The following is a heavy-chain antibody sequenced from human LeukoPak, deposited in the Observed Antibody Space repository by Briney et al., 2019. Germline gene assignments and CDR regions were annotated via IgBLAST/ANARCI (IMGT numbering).Heavy chain of an antibody. CDR2: IRSKANSYAT. Sequence: TGGSLRLSCAASGFTFSGSAMHWVRQASGKGLEWVGRIRSKANSYATAYAASVKGRFTISRDDSKNTAYLQMNSLKTEDTAVYYCTRYMTTLVGATEVNWFDPWGQGTLVTVSS. CDR3: TRYMTTLVGATEVNWFDP. V-gene: IGHV3-73*01. J-gene: IGHJ5*02. CDR1: GFTFSGSA. D-gene: IGHD1-26*01.